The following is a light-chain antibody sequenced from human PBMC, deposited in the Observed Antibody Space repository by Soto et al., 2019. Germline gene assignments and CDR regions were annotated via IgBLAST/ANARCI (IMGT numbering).Light chain of an antibody. V-gene: IGKV3-11*01. CDR1: QNISSY. CDR2: AAS. Sequence: EIVLTQSPATLSVSPGERVTLSCRASQNISSYLAWYQQKPGQAPSLLIYAASTRATGIPARFSGSGSGTEFTLTISSLEPEDFAIYYCQQFSNWPWTFGQGTKAEIK. J-gene: IGKJ1*01. CDR3: QQFSNWPWT.